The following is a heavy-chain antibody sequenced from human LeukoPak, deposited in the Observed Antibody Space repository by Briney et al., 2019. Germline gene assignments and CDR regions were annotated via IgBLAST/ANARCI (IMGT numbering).Heavy chain of an antibody. CDR2: IWYDGSNK. Sequence: PGGSLRLSCAASGFASSSYGMHWVRQAPGKGLEWVAVIWYDGSNKYYADSVKGRFTISRDNSKNTLYLQMNSLRAEDTAVYYCARGQPATCLDYWGQGTLVTVSS. J-gene: IGHJ4*02. CDR3: ARGQPATCLDY. CDR1: GFASSSYG. V-gene: IGHV3-33*01. D-gene: IGHD2-2*01.